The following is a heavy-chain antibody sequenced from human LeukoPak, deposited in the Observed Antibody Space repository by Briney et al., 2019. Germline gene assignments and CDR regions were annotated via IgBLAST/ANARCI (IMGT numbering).Heavy chain of an antibody. CDR1: GYTFTSYG. V-gene: IGHV1-3*01. Sequence: GASVKVSCKASGYTFTSYGISWVRQAPGQRLEWMGWINAGNGNTKYSQKFQGRVTITRDTSADTAYMELSSLRSEDTAVYYCARLKYCTNGVCYAGFDYWGQGTLVTVSS. CDR3: ARLKYCTNGVCYAGFDY. D-gene: IGHD2-8*01. J-gene: IGHJ4*02. CDR2: INAGNGNT.